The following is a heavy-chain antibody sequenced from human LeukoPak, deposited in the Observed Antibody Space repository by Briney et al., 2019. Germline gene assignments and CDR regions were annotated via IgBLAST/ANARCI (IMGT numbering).Heavy chain of an antibody. CDR3: ATRLVYSSRWYFMPFDY. D-gene: IGHD6-19*01. CDR1: GYSFTSYW. J-gene: IGHJ4*02. Sequence: GSALKISCKGSGYSFTSYWIGWVRQMPGKGVEWMGIIYPGDSDTRYSPSFQGQVTISADKSISTAYLQWSSLKASDTAMYYCATRLVYSSRWYFMPFDYWGQGTLVTVSS. CDR2: IYPGDSDT. V-gene: IGHV5-51*01.